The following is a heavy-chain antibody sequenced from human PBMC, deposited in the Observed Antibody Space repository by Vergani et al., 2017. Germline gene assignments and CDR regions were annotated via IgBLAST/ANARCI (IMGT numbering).Heavy chain of an antibody. J-gene: IGHJ6*02. CDR1: GFTFSSYA. CDR3: AKDLGSATVRTFRYYGMDV. D-gene: IGHD4-17*01. CDR2: ISGSGGST. V-gene: IGHV3-23*01. Sequence: EVQLLESGGGLVQPGGSLRLSCAASGFTFSSYAMSWVRQAPGKGLEWVSAISGSGGSTYYADSVKGRFTISRDNSKNTLYLQMNSLRAEDTAVYYCAKDLGSATVRTFRYYGMDVWGQGTTVTVSS.